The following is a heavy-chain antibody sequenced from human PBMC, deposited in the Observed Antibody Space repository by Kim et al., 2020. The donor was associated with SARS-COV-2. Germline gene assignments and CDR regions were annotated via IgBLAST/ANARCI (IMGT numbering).Heavy chain of an antibody. V-gene: IGHV4-39*01. Sequence: SETLSLTCAVSGDSIQTTSFYWAWIRQPPGTGLEWIATIYYSGKTYFNPSLKSRVTMSLDTTKNQFSLKMTSVTAADTAAYFCARHVRGGGEFDYWGRGT. CDR3: ARHVRGGGEFDY. CDR1: GDSIQTTSFY. J-gene: IGHJ4*02. D-gene: IGHD4-17*01. CDR2: IYYSGKT.